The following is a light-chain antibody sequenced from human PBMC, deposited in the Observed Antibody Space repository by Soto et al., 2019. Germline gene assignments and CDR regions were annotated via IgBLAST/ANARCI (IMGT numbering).Light chain of an antibody. CDR2: EVT. V-gene: IGLV2-14*01. CDR1: SDDVGGYNY. J-gene: IGLJ1*01. Sequence: QSALTQPASVSGSPGQSITISCSGTSDDVGGYNYVAWYQQYPGKAPKLMISEVTDRPSGVSNRFSGSKSGSTASLTISGLQAEDEADFYCSSYTSSSSYVFGTGTKVTVL. CDR3: SSYTSSSSYV.